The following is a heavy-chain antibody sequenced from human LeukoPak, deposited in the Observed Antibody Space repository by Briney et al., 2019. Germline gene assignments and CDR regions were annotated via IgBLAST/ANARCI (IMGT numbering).Heavy chain of an antibody. CDR3: VSFYETY. J-gene: IGHJ4*02. V-gene: IGHV3-74*01. D-gene: IGHD2-2*01. CDR2: INSDGSWT. CDR1: GNYW. Sequence: GGSLRLSCAASGNYWMHWVRRAPGKGLVWVSHINSDGSWTSYADSVKGRFTISKDNAKDTVYLQMNNLRAEDTAVYYCVSFYETYWGRGTLVTVSS.